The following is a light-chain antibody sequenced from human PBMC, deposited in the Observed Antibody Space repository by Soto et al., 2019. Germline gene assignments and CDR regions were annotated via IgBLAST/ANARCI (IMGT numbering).Light chain of an antibody. CDR3: QQSDSTPLT. V-gene: IGKV1-39*01. J-gene: IGKJ4*01. CDR1: QSISTH. Sequence: DIQITQSPTSLSASVEDRVIFTCRASQSISTHLNWYQQKPGKAPKVLIYGAISLQSGVPSRFSGGGSGTDFTLTISSLQPEDFATYYCQQSDSTPLTFGGGSNVDI. CDR2: GAI.